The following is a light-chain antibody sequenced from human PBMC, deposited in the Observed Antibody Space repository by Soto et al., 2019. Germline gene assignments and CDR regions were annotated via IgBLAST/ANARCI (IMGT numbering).Light chain of an antibody. Sequence: DIQMTQSPSTLSASVGDRVTITCRASESMSNCLAWYQQKPGKAPKLLISGASSLQSGVPSRFSGSASVTEFSLTISSLQPDDIATYYCQQCHRYLTFGQGTKVVMK. V-gene: IGKV1-5*01. CDR1: ESMSNC. J-gene: IGKJ1*01. CDR2: GAS. CDR3: QQCHRYLT.